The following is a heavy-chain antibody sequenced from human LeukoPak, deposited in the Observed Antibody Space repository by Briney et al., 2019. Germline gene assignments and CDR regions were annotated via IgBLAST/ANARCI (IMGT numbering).Heavy chain of an antibody. Sequence: GSSVKVSCKASGGTFSSYTISWVRQAPGQGLEWMGRIIPILGIANYAQKLQGRVTITADKSTSTAYMELSSLRSEDTAVYYCARGAEDSSGWYYFDYWGQGTLVTVSS. CDR1: GGTFSSYT. V-gene: IGHV1-69*02. J-gene: IGHJ4*02. D-gene: IGHD6-19*01. CDR3: ARGAEDSSGWYYFDY. CDR2: IIPILGIA.